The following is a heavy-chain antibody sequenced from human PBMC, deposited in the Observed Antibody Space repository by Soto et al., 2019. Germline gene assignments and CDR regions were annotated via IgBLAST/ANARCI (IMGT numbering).Heavy chain of an antibody. J-gene: IGHJ4*02. Sequence: QVQLQESGPGLVEPSQTLSLTCTVSAGSISSSAYYWSWVRQHPGKGLEWIGYIYSSGSSYYNPSLKSRVTISGPTSKNQFSLKLTSVTAADTAVYYCARASTVTHDYWGQGTLVTVSS. CDR3: ARASTVTHDY. V-gene: IGHV4-31*03. CDR2: IYSSGSS. CDR1: AGSISSSAYY. D-gene: IGHD4-4*01.